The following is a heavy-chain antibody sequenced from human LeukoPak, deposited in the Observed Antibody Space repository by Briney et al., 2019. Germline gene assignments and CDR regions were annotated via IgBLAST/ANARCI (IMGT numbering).Heavy chain of an antibody. D-gene: IGHD3-10*01. V-gene: IGHV3-23*01. CDR1: GFTFNTYA. J-gene: IGHJ5*02. Sequence: GGALRLSCAASGFTFNTYAMSWVRQAPGKRLEWVSAISDSGGSSYYADSVKGRFTISRDNSKNTLYLQIDSLRAEHYGVHECTKDRVAASGSQYATWGQGSLVIVSS. CDR3: TKDRVAASGSQYAT. CDR2: ISDSGGSS.